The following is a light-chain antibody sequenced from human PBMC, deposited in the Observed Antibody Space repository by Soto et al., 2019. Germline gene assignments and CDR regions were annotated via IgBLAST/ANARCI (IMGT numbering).Light chain of an antibody. CDR2: RNN. CDR1: SSNIGSNY. Sequence: QSVLTQPPSASETPGQRVTISCSGGSSNIGSNYVYWYQQLPGTAPKLLIFRNNQRPSAVPYRFSGSKSGTSASLAIIGLRSEDEDDYYCAAWDDSLSGSWVFGGGTKLTVL. CDR3: AAWDDSLSGSWV. J-gene: IGLJ3*02. V-gene: IGLV1-47*01.